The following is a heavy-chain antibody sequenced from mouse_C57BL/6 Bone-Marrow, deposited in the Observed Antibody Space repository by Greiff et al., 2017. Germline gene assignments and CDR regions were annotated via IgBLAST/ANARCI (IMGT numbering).Heavy chain of an antibody. CDR1: GYTFTSYW. CDR2: IYPGSGST. V-gene: IGHV1-55*01. J-gene: IGHJ3*01. CDR3: ARWGDLLWSY. D-gene: IGHD2-1*01. Sequence: QVQLKESGAELVKPGASVKMSCKASGYTFTSYWITWVKQRPGQGLEWIGDIYPGSGSTNYNEKFKSKATLTVDTSSSTAYMQLSSLTSEDSAVYYCARWGDLLWSYWGQGTLVTVSA.